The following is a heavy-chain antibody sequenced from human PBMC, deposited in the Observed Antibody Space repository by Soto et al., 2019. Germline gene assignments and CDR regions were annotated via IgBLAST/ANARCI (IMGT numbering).Heavy chain of an antibody. CDR2: IYHSGST. CDR1: GGSISSGGYS. D-gene: IGHD2-2*01. CDR3: ARVPDR. Sequence: SETLSLTCAVSGGSISSGGYSWSWIRQPPGKGLEWIGYIYHSGSTYYNLSLKSRVTISVDRSKNQFSLKLSSVTAADTAVYYCARVPDRWGQRTLVTVSS. J-gene: IGHJ5*02. V-gene: IGHV4-30-2*01.